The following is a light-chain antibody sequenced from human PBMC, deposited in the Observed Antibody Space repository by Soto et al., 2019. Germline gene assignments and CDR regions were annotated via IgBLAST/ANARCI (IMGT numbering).Light chain of an antibody. CDR2: GNS. Sequence: QSVLTQPPSVSGAPGQRVSISCTGSSSNIGAGYDVHWYQQLPGKAPPLLIYGNSNRPSGVPDRFSGSKSGTSASLAITGLRAEDEADYYCQSYASSLSVGFVFGTGTKVTVL. J-gene: IGLJ1*01. V-gene: IGLV1-40*01. CDR1: SSNIGAGYD. CDR3: QSYASSLSVGFV.